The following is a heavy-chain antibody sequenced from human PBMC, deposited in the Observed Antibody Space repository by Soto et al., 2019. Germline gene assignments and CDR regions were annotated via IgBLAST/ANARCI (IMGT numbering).Heavy chain of an antibody. CDR2: INHSGST. Sequence: SETLSLTCAVYGGSFSGYYWSWIRQPPGKGLEWIGEINHSGSTNYNPSLKSRVTISVDTSKNQFSLKLSSVTAADTAVYYCARGSRVVPAAMRLYYYYYYMDVWGKGTTVTAP. V-gene: IGHV4-34*01. CDR1: GGSFSGYY. CDR3: ARGSRVVPAAMRLYYYYYYMDV. D-gene: IGHD2-2*01. J-gene: IGHJ6*03.